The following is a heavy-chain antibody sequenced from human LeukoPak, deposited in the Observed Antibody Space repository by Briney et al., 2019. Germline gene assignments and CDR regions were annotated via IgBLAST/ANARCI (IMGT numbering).Heavy chain of an antibody. D-gene: IGHD1-26*01. CDR3: AKDQSRVGESDPFDY. V-gene: IGHV3-23*01. J-gene: IGHJ4*02. CDR2: MSGSGAST. CDR1: GFTFSNCA. Sequence: HPGGSLRLSCAASGFTFSNCAMTWVRHAPAKGLEWVSSMSGSGASTYYTDSVKGLFTISRDNSKNTVYLQMNSLRAEDTAVYYCAKDQSRVGESDPFDYWGQGAQVIVSS.